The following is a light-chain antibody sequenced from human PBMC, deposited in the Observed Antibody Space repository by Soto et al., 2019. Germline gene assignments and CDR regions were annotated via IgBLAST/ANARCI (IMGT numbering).Light chain of an antibody. CDR1: DSNIGSNS. CDR3: AAWDASLSACV. CDR2: YNN. J-gene: IGLJ1*01. V-gene: IGLV1-47*02. Sequence: QSVLTRPPSASGTAGQVVTISCSGGDSNIGSNSVYWYQHLPRMAPKLLIYYNNQRPSGVPDRFSGSRSGTSASLAIVGLRSEDEAVYYCAAWDASLSACVFGNGTQLTVL.